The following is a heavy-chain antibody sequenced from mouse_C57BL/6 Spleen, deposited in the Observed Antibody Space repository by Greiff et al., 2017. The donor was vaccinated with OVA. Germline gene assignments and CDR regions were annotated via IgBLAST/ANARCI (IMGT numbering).Heavy chain of an antibody. CDR2: INPNNGGT. V-gene: IGHV1-26*01. Sequence: EVQLQQSGPELVKPGASVKISCKASGYTFTDYYMNWVKQSHGKSLEWIGDINPNNGGTSYNQKFKGKATLTVDKSSSTAYMELRSLTSEDSAVYYCARLRASESHYWYFDVWGTGTTVTVSS. D-gene: IGHD1-3*01. CDR3: ARLRASESHYWYFDV. CDR1: GYTFTDYY. J-gene: IGHJ1*03.